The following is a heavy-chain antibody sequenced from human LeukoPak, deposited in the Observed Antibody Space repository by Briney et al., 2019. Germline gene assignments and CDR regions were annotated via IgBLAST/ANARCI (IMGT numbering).Heavy chain of an antibody. D-gene: IGHD6-19*01. J-gene: IGHJ6*03. V-gene: IGHV1-69*05. CDR2: IIPIFGTA. CDR3: ARAGGAVAGHYYYMDV. Sequence: ASVKVSCKASGGTFSSYAISWVRQAPGQGLEWMGGIIPIFGTANYAQKFQGRVTITTDESTSTAYMELSSLRSEDTAVYYCARAGGAVAGHYYYMDVWGKGTTVTVSS. CDR1: GGTFSSYA.